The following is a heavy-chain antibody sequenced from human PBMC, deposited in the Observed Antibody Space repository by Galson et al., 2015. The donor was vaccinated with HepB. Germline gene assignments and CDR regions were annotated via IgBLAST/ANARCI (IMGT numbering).Heavy chain of an antibody. J-gene: IGHJ2*01. D-gene: IGHD7-27*01. Sequence: SLRLSCAASGFTFSSYWMSWVRQTPGKGLEWVANINQDGSEIYYVDSVKGRFTISRDNAKNSLYLQMNSLRAEDTAVYYCGSRNWGSDWYFDLWGRGTLVTVSS. CDR2: INQDGSEI. V-gene: IGHV3-7*03. CDR3: GSRNWGSDWYFDL. CDR1: GFTFSSYW.